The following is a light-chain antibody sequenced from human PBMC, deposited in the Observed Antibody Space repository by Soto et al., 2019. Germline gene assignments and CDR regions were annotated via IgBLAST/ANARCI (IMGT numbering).Light chain of an antibody. CDR3: QQYGSRTYT. J-gene: IGKJ2*01. Sequence: EIVLTRSPGTLSLSPGERATLSCRASQSVSSSYLAWYQQKPGQAPRLLIYGASSRATGIPDRFSVSGSGTDFTLTISGLEPEDFAVYYCQQYGSRTYTFGQGTKLEIK. V-gene: IGKV3-20*01. CDR2: GAS. CDR1: QSVSSSY.